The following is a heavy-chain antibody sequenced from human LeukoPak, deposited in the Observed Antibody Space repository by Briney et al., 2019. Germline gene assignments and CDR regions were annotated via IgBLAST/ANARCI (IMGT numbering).Heavy chain of an antibody. CDR1: GFTFRSYE. CDR3: TRGGNYFDY. J-gene: IGHJ4*02. Sequence: GALRLSCTASGFTFRSYEMQWVRQAPGKGLEWISYISSSGTTIYYADSVKGRFTLSRDNAKNSLFLQMNSLRAEDTAVYYCTRGGNYFDYWGQGTLVTVSS. V-gene: IGHV3-48*03. D-gene: IGHD3-16*01. CDR2: ISSSGTTI.